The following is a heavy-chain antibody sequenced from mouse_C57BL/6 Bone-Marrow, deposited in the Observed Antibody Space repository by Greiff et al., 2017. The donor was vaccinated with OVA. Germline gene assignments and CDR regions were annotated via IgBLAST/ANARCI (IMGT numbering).Heavy chain of an antibody. CDR3: ARGYYARDY. V-gene: IGHV1-39*01. J-gene: IGHJ4*01. CDR2: INPNYGTT. Sequence: EVQLQQSGPELVKPGASVKISCKASGYSFTDYNMHWVKQSHGKSLEWIGIINPNYGTTRYTQKFKGKATLTVDQSSSTAYMQLNSLTSEDSAVYYCARGYYARDYGGQGTAVTVSS. CDR1: GYSFTDYN.